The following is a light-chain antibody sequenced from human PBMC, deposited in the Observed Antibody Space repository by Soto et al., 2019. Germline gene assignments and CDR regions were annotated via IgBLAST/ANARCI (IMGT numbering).Light chain of an antibody. CDR2: EAS. Sequence: IVLRQSPASPSLSSGERATLSCWASQSVTSYLAWYQQRPGQAPRILMSEASNRATGIPARFSGIVSGTDGTITISSLEKEDGSVYYGQQRHNWPRTFGQGTKVDIK. CDR1: QSVTSY. CDR3: QQRHNWPRT. J-gene: IGKJ1*01. V-gene: IGKV3-11*01.